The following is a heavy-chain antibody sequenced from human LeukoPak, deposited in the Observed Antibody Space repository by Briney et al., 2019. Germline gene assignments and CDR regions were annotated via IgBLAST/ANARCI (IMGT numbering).Heavy chain of an antibody. V-gene: IGHV3-7*01. CDR3: ARDGTAAGLYFDL. CDR2: IRQEGGEK. Sequence: GRSLRLSCAVSGFTFTDYWMNWVRQAPGKGLEWVASIRQEGGEKSYVDSVKGRFTISRDNTKTSLYLQINSLRAEDTAVYYCARDGTAAGLYFDLWGQGTLVTVSS. CDR1: GFTFTDYW. J-gene: IGHJ4*01. D-gene: IGHD6-13*01.